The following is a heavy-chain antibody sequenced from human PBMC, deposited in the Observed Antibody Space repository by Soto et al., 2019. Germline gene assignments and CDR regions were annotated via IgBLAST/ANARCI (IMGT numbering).Heavy chain of an antibody. V-gene: IGHV1-69*01. CDR2: ISPLFSTT. CDR3: VAFSAIAAAGYFKF. J-gene: IGHJ4*02. Sequence: QVQLVQSGAEVKEPGSSVKVSCKASGDLFNNHAFNWVRQAPGQGLEWMGRISPLFSTTNYAQKFQGRVTIGADELTTIVYLEVNNLESDDTAMYYCVAFSAIAAAGYFKFWGEGTLVTVS. CDR1: GDLFNNHA. D-gene: IGHD6-13*01.